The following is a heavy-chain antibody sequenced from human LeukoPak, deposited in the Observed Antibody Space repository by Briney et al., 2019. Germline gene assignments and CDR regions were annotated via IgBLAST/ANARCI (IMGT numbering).Heavy chain of an antibody. V-gene: IGHV1-46*01. CDR2: INPSGGST. J-gene: IGHJ5*02. CDR3: ARAGGGYCSGGSCYSLPLAWFDP. Sequence: GASVKVSCKASGYTFTSYYMHWVRQAPGQGLEWMGIINPSGGSTSYAQKFQGGVTMTRDTSTSTVYMELSSLRSEDTAVYYCARAGGGYCSGGSCYSLPLAWFDPWGQGTLVTVSS. CDR1: GYTFTSYY. D-gene: IGHD2-15*01.